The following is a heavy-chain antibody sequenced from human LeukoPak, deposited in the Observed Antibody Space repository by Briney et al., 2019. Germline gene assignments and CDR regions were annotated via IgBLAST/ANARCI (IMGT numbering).Heavy chain of an antibody. Sequence: GGSLRLSCAASGFTFSSYAMSWVRQAPGKGLEWVSAISGSGGSTYYADSVKGRFTISRDNSKNTLYLQMNSLRAEDTAVYYCAKPPPGDEVRGISTDHWGQGTPGTVSS. D-gene: IGHD3-10*01. CDR3: AKPPPGDEVRGISTDH. CDR2: ISGSGGST. CDR1: GFTFSSYA. V-gene: IGHV3-23*01. J-gene: IGHJ4*01.